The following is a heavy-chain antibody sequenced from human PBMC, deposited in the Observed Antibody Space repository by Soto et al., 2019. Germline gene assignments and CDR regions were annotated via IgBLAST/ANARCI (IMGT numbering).Heavy chain of an antibody. Sequence: EVQLVESGGGLVQPGGSLRLSCGASGFIFSDYWMAWVRQAPGKGLEWVANIKEDGSRKYYMESAKGRITISRDNAKNSLFLQMNSLRVEDTAVYYCVSFEAIGSWGQGTLVTVSS. CDR3: VSFEAIGS. CDR2: IKEDGSRK. J-gene: IGHJ4*02. CDR1: GFIFSDYW. V-gene: IGHV3-7*01.